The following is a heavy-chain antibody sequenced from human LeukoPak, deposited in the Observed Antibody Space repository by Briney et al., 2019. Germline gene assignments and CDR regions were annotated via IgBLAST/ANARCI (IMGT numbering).Heavy chain of an antibody. V-gene: IGHV1-46*01. Sequence: ASVKVSCKASGYTFTGYYMHWARQAPGQGLEWMGIINPSGGSTSYAQKFQGRVTMTRDTSTSTVCMELSSLRSEDTAVYYCARGYSSGFAYWGQGTLVTVSS. J-gene: IGHJ4*02. CDR3: ARGYSSGFAY. D-gene: IGHD6-19*01. CDR1: GYTFTGYY. CDR2: INPSGGST.